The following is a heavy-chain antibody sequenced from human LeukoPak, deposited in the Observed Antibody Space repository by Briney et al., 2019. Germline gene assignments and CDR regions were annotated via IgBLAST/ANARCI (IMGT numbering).Heavy chain of an antibody. CDR1: GYTFTGYY. CDR3: ARAYDSSGYLDS. D-gene: IGHD3-22*01. CDR2: INPNSGGT. J-gene: IGHJ4*02. V-gene: IGHV1-2*02. Sequence: ASVKVSCKASGYTFTGYYMHWVRQAPGQGLEWMGWINPNSGGTNYAQKFQGRVTMTRDTSISTAYMELSRLRSDDTAVYYCARAYDSSGYLDSWGQGTLVTVSS.